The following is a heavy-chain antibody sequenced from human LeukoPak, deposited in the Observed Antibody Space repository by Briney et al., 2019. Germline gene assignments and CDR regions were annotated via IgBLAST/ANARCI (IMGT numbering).Heavy chain of an antibody. D-gene: IGHD3-3*01. J-gene: IGHJ6*03. V-gene: IGHV3-21*01. CDR3: ARGALPITIFGVVPYMDV. Sequence: GGSLRLSCAASGFTFSSYSMNWVRQAPGKGLEWVSSISSSSSYIYYADSVKGRFTISRDNAKNSLYLQMNSLRAEDTAFYYCARGALPITIFGVVPYMDVWGKGTTVTVSS. CDR1: GFTFSSYS. CDR2: ISSSSSYI.